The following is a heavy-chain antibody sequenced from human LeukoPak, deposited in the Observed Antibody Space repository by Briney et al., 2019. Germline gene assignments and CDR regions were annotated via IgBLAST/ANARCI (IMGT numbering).Heavy chain of an antibody. Sequence: PSGTLSLTCAVSGGSISSSNWWSWVRQPPGKGLEWIGEIYHSGSTNYNPSLKSRVTISVDKSKNQFSLRLTAVTAADTAVYYCARDMGRRDAFDIWGQGTMVTVSS. J-gene: IGHJ3*02. CDR1: GGSISSSNW. CDR2: IYHSGST. D-gene: IGHD3-10*01. V-gene: IGHV4-4*02. CDR3: ARDMGRRDAFDI.